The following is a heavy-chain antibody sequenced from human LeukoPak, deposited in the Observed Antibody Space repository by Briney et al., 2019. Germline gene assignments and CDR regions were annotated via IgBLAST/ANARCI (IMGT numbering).Heavy chain of an antibody. V-gene: IGHV4-59*01. Sequence: PSETLSLTCTVSGGSISSYYWSWIRQPPGKGLEWIGYIYYSGSTNYNPSLKSRVTISVDTSKNQSSLKLSSVTAADTAVYYCARLGAVAVHWGQGTLVTVSS. CDR3: ARLGAVAVH. CDR1: GGSISSYY. CDR2: IYYSGST. D-gene: IGHD6-19*01. J-gene: IGHJ4*02.